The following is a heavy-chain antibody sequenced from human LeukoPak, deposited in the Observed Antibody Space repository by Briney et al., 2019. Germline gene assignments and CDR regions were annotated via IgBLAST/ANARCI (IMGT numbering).Heavy chain of an antibody. V-gene: IGHV4-59*01. Sequence: SETLSLTCTVSGGSLSTYYWSWTRQPPGKGLEWMGYIYYSGSTNYNPSLKSRVTMSVDTSMNQFSLKLSSVTAADTAVYYCARASGGYYNNWFDPWGQGTLVTVSS. CDR3: ARASGGYYNNWFDP. D-gene: IGHD3-22*01. J-gene: IGHJ5*02. CDR2: IYYSGST. CDR1: GGSLSTYY.